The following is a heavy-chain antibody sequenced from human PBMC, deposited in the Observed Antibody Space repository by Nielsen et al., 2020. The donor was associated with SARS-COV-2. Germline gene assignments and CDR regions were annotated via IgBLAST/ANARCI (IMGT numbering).Heavy chain of an antibody. CDR1: GGSFSDYY. CDR2: INHSGST. Sequence: SETLSLTCAVYGGSFSDYYWSWIRQPPGKGLEWIGEINHSGSTNYNPSLKSRVTISVDTSKNQFSLKLSSVTAADTAVYYCARLVPRGGNGWSTYYYGMDVWGQGTTVTVSS. CDR3: ARLVPRGGNGWSTYYYGMDV. D-gene: IGHD4-23*01. V-gene: IGHV4-34*01. J-gene: IGHJ6*02.